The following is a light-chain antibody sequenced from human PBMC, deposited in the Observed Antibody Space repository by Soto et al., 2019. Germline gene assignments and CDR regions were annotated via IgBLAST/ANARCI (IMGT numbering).Light chain of an antibody. J-gene: IGKJ1*01. CDR1: QSISTW. CDR2: KAS. Sequence: DIHMTQSPSTLSASVGDRVTITCRASQSISTWVAWYQQRPGKAPKLLIYKASTLKSGVPSRFSGSGSGTEFTLTISSLQPDDFATYYCQHYNSYSEAFGQGTKV. CDR3: QHYNSYSEA. V-gene: IGKV1-5*03.